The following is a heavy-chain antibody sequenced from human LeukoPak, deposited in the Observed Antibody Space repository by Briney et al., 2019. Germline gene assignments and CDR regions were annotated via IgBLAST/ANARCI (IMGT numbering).Heavy chain of an antibody. Sequence: PGGSLRLSCAASGFTFSSYSMNWVRQAPGKGLEWVSSISSSSSYIYYADSVKGRFTISRDNAKNSLYLQMNSLRAEDTAVYYCALGAAAGRVNYWGQGTLVTVSS. CDR3: ALGAAAGRVNY. CDR2: ISSSSSYI. D-gene: IGHD6-13*01. CDR1: GFTFSSYS. V-gene: IGHV3-21*01. J-gene: IGHJ4*02.